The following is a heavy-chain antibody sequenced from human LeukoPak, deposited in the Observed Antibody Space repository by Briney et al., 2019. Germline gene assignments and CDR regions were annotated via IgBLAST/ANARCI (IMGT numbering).Heavy chain of an antibody. CDR1: GDSLSAHY. J-gene: IGHJ5*02. D-gene: IGHD6-19*01. V-gene: IGHV4-59*08. CDR2: IYGSGST. Sequence: PSETLSLTCTVSGDSLSAHYWSWIRQPPGKGLEWIGYIYGSGSTHYDPSFRSRATISEDTSKNQFSLQLTSVTAADTAVYYCARNVGLYSHDTWGQGTLVTVSS. CDR3: ARNVGLYSHDT.